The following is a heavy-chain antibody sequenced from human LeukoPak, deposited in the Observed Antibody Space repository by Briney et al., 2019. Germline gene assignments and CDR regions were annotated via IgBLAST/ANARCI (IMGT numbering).Heavy chain of an antibody. Sequence: ASVKVSCKASGYTFIDYYLHWVRQAPGQGLEWVGWISPNSGGTKSVQKFQGRVTMTRDTSITTVYMELSGLSFDDTAVYYCARGVDLYSNYFDYWGQGTRVTVSS. V-gene: IGHV1-2*02. CDR3: ARGVDLYSNYFDY. CDR2: ISPNSGGT. CDR1: GYTFIDYY. D-gene: IGHD4-11*01. J-gene: IGHJ4*02.